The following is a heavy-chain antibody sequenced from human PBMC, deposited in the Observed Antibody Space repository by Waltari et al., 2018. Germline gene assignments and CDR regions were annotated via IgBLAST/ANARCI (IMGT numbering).Heavy chain of an antibody. CDR1: GFTFSIYS. CDR3: ARGPYGSGSYYFDY. J-gene: IGHJ4*02. CDR2: ISSSSSYI. Sequence: EVQLVESGGGLVKPGGSLSLSCAASGFTFSIYSMNWVRTAPGKGLEWVASISSSSSYIYYADSVKGRFTISRDNAKNSLYRQMNSLRAEDTAVYYFARGPYGSGSYYFDYWGQGTLVTVSS. D-gene: IGHD3-10*01. V-gene: IGHV3-21*01.